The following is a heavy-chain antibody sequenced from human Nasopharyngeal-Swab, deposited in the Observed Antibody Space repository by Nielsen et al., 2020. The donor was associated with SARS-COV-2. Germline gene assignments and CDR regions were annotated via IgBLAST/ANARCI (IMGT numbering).Heavy chain of an antibody. D-gene: IGHD6-19*01. CDR2: IYSGGST. J-gene: IGHJ6*02. Sequence: GESLKISCAASGFTVSRNYMRWVRQAPGKGLEWVSVIYSGGSTYYADSVKGRFTISRDNSKNTLYLQMNSLRAEDTAVYYCARDLYRQQWPLYNYYGMDVWGQGTTVTVSS. CDR3: ARDLYRQQWPLYNYYGMDV. CDR1: GFTVSRNY. V-gene: IGHV3-53*01.